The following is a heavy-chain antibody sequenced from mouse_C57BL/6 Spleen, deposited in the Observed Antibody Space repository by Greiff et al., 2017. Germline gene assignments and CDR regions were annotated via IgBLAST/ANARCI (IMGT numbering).Heavy chain of an antibody. V-gene: IGHV1-69*01. CDR2: IDPSDSYT. Sequence: QVQLQQPGAELVMPGASVKLSCKASGYTFTSYWMHWVKQRPGQGLEWIGEIDPSDSYTNYNQKFKGKSTLTVDKSSSAAYMQLSSLTSEDSAVYYCARRGVTTTVVATPHWYFDVWGTGTTVTVSS. CDR1: GYTFTSYW. J-gene: IGHJ1*03. D-gene: IGHD1-1*01. CDR3: ARRGVTTTVVATPHWYFDV.